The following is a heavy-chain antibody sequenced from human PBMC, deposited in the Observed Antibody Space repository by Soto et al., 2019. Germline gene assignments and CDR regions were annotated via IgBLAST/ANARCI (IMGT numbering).Heavy chain of an antibody. CDR1: GFTFSTYA. CDR3: AKERLAEADAFDI. J-gene: IGHJ3*02. V-gene: IGHV3-23*01. Sequence: SLRLSCAASGFTFSTYALSWVRQAPGKGLEWVSAITGNGGSTYYADSVKGRFTISRDNSKNTLYLQMNSLRAEDTAVYYWAKERLAEADAFDIWGQGTMVTVSS. CDR2: ITGNGGST.